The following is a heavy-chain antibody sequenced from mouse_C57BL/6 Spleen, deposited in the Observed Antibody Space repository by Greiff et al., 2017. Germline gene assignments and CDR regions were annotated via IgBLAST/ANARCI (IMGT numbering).Heavy chain of an antibody. CDR3: AREGIYYYGSSYFDY. J-gene: IGHJ2*01. CDR2: IYPGSGST. D-gene: IGHD1-1*01. CDR1: GYTFTSYW. Sequence: QVQLQQPGAELVKPGASVKMSCKASGYTFTSYWITWVKQRPGQGLEWIGDIYPGSGSTNYNEKFKSKATLTVDTSSSTAYMQLSSLTSEDSAVYYCAREGIYYYGSSYFDYWGQGTTLTVSS. V-gene: IGHV1-55*01.